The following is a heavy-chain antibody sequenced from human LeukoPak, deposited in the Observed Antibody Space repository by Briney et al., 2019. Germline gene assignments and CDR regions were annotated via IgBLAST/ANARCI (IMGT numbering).Heavy chain of an antibody. V-gene: IGHV3-7*01. Sequence: GGSLRLSCAASGFTFSRYWMAWVRQAPGKGLEWVAIIRPDANDGSYVDSVKGRFTISRDNAKNSLYLQLNSLRAEDTAVYFCARADWGSIDYWGQGALVTVSS. CDR2: IRPDANDG. CDR3: ARADWGSIDY. J-gene: IGHJ4*02. CDR1: GFTFSRYW. D-gene: IGHD7-27*01.